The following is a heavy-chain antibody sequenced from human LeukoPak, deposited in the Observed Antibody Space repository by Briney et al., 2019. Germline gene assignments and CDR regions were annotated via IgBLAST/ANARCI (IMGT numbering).Heavy chain of an antibody. D-gene: IGHD5-12*01. CDR1: GGSISSYY. J-gene: IGHJ4*02. CDR3: ARGRGYSGYGYDY. Sequence: SETLSLTCTVSGGSISSYYWSWIRQPPGKGLEWIGYIYYSGSTNYNPSLKSRVTISVDTSKNQFSLKLSSVTAADTAVYYCARGRGYSGYGYDYWGQGTLVTVSS. V-gene: IGHV4-59*01. CDR2: IYYSGST.